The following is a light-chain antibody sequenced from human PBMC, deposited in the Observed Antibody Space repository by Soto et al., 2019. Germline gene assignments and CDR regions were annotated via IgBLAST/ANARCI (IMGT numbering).Light chain of an antibody. Sequence: QSALTQPASVSGSPGQSITISCTGTDSDIGGYNYVSWYQHHPGKAPKVLIYDVTDRPSGVSNRFSGSKSGNTATLTISGLQDEDEADYYCSSYTRTATRLEFGGGTKLTVL. CDR3: SSYTRTATRLE. CDR2: DVT. J-gene: IGLJ2*01. V-gene: IGLV2-14*03. CDR1: DSDIGGYNY.